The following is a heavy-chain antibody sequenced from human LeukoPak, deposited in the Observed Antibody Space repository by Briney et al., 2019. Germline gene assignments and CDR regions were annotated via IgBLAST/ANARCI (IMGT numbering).Heavy chain of an antibody. CDR2: ISGSGGST. CDR1: GFTFSSYA. D-gene: IGHD3-22*01. Sequence: PGGSLRLSCAASGFTFSSYAMSWVRQAPGKGLEWVSAISGSGGSTYYADSVKGRFTISRDNSKNTLYLQMNSLRAEDTAVYYCASPMISDSSGYYYGDYWGQGTLVTVSS. V-gene: IGHV3-23*01. CDR3: ASPMISDSSGYYYGDY. J-gene: IGHJ4*02.